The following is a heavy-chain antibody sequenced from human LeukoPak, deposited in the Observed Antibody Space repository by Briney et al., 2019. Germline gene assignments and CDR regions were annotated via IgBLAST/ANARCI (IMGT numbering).Heavy chain of an antibody. D-gene: IGHD2-2*02. CDR2: IYYSGST. CDR3: ARLGYCSSTSCYTREKYHYYYYMDV. CDR1: GGSISSGGYY. V-gene: IGHV4-31*03. J-gene: IGHJ6*03. Sequence: SETLSLTCTVSGGSISSGGYYWSWIRQHPGRGLEWIGYIYYSGSTYYNPPLKSRVTISVDTSKNQFSLKLSSVTAADTAVYYCARLGYCSSTSCYTREKYHYYYYMDVWGKGTTVTVSS.